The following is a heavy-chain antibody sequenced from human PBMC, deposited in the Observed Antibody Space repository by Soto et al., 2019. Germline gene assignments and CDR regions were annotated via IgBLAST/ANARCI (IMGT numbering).Heavy chain of an antibody. CDR1: GGSISSSNW. J-gene: IGHJ4*02. V-gene: IGHV4-4*02. CDR2: IYHSGST. D-gene: IGHD6-13*01. Sequence: QVQLQESGPGLVKPSGTLSLTCAVSGGSISSSNWWSWVRQPPGKGLEWIGEIYHSGSTNYNPSLKSRVTRSLDKSQNQFSLKLSSVTAADTAVYYCARGGAAAAPFDYWGQGTLVTVSA. CDR3: ARGGAAAAPFDY.